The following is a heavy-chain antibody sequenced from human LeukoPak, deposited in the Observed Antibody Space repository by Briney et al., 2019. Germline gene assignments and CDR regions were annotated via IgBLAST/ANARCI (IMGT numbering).Heavy chain of an antibody. CDR2: ISSSSSYI. CDR3: ARDYSSSMGDAFDI. D-gene: IGHD6-13*01. Sequence: GGSLRLSCAASGFTLSSYSMNWVRQAPGKGIEWVSSISSSSSYIYYADSVKGRFTISRDNAKNSLYLQMNSLRAEDTAVYYCARDYSSSMGDAFDIWGQGTMVTVSS. V-gene: IGHV3-21*01. J-gene: IGHJ3*02. CDR1: GFTLSSYS.